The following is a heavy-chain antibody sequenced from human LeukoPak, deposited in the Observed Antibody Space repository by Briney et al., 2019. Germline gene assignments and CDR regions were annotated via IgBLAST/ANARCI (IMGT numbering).Heavy chain of an antibody. D-gene: IGHD3-22*01. CDR1: GGTFSSYA. Sequence: ASVKVSCKASGGTFSSYAISWVRQPPGQGLEWMGGIIPIFGTANYAQKFQGRVTITADESTSTAYMELSSLRSEDTAVYYCASAATLVGYDYWGQGTLVTVSS. CDR2: IIPIFGTA. CDR3: ASAATLVGYDY. J-gene: IGHJ4*02. V-gene: IGHV1-69*13.